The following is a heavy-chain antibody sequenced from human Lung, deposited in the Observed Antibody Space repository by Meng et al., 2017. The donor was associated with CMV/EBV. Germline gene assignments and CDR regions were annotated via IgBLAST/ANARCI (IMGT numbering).Heavy chain of an antibody. CDR2: TWSGRGT. D-gene: IGHD5-12*01. Sequence: LSCIVSGGAVSDGNYHWNWVRQPPGKGLEWIGQTWSGRGTYYSPSLESRLTISVDTSKNQFSLHLTSVTAADTAIYYCATLIAGYGGRGSWGQGTLVTFSS. CDR1: GGAVSDGNYH. J-gene: IGHJ4*02. CDR3: ATLIAGYGGRGS. V-gene: IGHV4-61*01.